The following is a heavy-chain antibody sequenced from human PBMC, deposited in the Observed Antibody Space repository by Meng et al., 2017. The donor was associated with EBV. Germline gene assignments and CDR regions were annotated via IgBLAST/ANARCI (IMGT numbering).Heavy chain of an antibody. Sequence: QVQLQESGLGLVTPSGTLSLTCAVPGGSISSSNWWSWVRQPPGKGLEWIGEIYHSGSTNYNPSLKSRVTISVDKSKNQFSLKLSSVTAADTAVYYCARDRGGYYGSSGYYADRGQGTLVTVS. CDR3: ARDRGGYYGSSGYYAD. J-gene: IGHJ4*02. D-gene: IGHD3-22*01. V-gene: IGHV4-4*02. CDR2: IYHSGST. CDR1: GGSISSSNW.